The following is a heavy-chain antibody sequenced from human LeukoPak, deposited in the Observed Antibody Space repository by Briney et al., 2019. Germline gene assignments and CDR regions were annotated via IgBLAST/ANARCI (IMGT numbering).Heavy chain of an antibody. CDR3: ARRKGDRSSAWDY. Sequence: ASETLSLTCTVSGGSISSYYWSWIRQPPGKGLEWIGYIYYSGSTNYNPSLKSRVTISLDASKKQFSLKLGSVTAADTAVYFCARRKGDRSSAWDYWGRGTLVTVSS. CDR2: IYYSGST. CDR1: GGSISSYY. D-gene: IGHD6-19*01. J-gene: IGHJ4*02. V-gene: IGHV4-59*08.